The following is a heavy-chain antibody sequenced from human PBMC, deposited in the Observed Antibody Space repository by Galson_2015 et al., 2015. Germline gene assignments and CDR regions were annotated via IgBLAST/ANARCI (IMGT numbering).Heavy chain of an antibody. CDR1: GFTFSSYG. D-gene: IGHD5-12*01. J-gene: IGHJ6*02. CDR2: IWYDGSNK. Sequence: SLRLSCAASGFTFSSYGMHWVRQAPGKGLEWVAVIWYDGSNKYYADSVKGRFTISRDNSKNTLYLQMNSLRAEDTAVYYCARGRATEYYYYYYGMDVWGQGTTVTVSS. CDR3: ARGRATEYYYYYYGMDV. V-gene: IGHV3-33*01.